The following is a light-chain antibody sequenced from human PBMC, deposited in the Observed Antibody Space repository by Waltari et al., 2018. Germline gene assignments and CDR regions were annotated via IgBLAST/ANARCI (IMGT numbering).Light chain of an antibody. J-gene: IGKJ2*01. CDR1: QSIFYSSNNKDY. CDR2: WAS. CDR3: QQYRDTPYT. V-gene: IGKV4-1*01. Sequence: DIVMTQSPDFLPVSLGERATIHCKSSQSIFYSSNNKDYLAWYQLKPGQPPKLLIYWASTRESGVPDRFSGSGTGTDFTLTISSLQTEDVATYYCQQYRDTPYTFGQGTNLEI.